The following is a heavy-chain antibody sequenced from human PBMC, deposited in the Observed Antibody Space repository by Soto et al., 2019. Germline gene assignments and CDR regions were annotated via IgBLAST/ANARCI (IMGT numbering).Heavy chain of an antibody. Sequence: PGGSLRLSCAASGFTFDSSFSSHSMNWVRQAPGKGLEWFSSSSSSSTYIYHADSVKGRFTISRDNAKISLYLLMISLRAEDTAVYYCARDDGGDSGRFTCAYWGLGTLVTVSS. CDR3: ARDDGGDSGRFTCAY. V-gene: IGHV3-21*01. CDR1: GFTFDSSFSSHS. CDR2: SSSSSTYI. J-gene: IGHJ4*02. D-gene: IGHD1-26*01.